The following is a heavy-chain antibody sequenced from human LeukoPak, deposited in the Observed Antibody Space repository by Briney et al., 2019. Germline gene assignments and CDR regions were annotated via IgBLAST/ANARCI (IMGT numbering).Heavy chain of an antibody. CDR2: IRYDGSNK. CDR3: ARDPYSGSYGADYYYYMDV. CDR1: GFTFSSYA. V-gene: IGHV3-30*02. D-gene: IGHD1-26*01. Sequence: PGGSLRLSCAASGFTFSSYAMHWVRQAPGKGLEWVTFIRYDGSNKYYADSVKGRFTISRDNSKNTLYLQMNSLRAEDTAVYYCARDPYSGSYGADYYYYMDVWGKGTTVTISS. J-gene: IGHJ6*03.